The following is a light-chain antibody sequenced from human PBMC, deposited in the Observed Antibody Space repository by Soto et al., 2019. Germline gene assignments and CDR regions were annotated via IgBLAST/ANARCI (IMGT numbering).Light chain of an antibody. CDR2: LAS. CDR1: QAVNTR. CDR3: QQRSNLVS. V-gene: IGKV3D-11*01. Sequence: EIVLTQSPATLSSFPGDRVTLSCRASQAVNTRLAWYQHKPGQAPRLLIYLASNRAAGVPARFSGSGSGTDFTLTISDVEPEDFAVYYCQQRSNLVSFGPGTRLEIK. J-gene: IGKJ5*01.